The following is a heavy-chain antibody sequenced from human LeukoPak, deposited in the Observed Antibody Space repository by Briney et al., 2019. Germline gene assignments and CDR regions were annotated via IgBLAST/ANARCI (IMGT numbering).Heavy chain of an antibody. Sequence: SETLSLTCTVSGGSLSGHYWSWIRQPPGKRLEWIGYVSYTGRTKYNPSLQSRVPISIDTSQSQFSLKLTSVTSAHAAVYSCARLLDNDIRGDPDTFDVWGQGTTVIVSS. CDR1: GGSLSGHY. D-gene: IGHD3-22*01. J-gene: IGHJ3*01. CDR3: ARLLDNDIRGDPDTFDV. CDR2: VSYTGRT. V-gene: IGHV4-59*11.